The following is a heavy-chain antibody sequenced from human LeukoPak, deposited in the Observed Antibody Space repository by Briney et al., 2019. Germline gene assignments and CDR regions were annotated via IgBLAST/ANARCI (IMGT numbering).Heavy chain of an antibody. CDR3: AKDISPWETRNAFDI. Sequence: GGSLRLSCAASGFTFSSYSMNWVRQAPGKGLEWVSYISSSSSTIYYADSVKGRFTISRDNAKNSLYLQMNSLRAEDTAVYYCAKDISPWETRNAFDIWGQGTMVTVSS. CDR2: ISSSSSTI. CDR1: GFTFSSYS. J-gene: IGHJ3*02. D-gene: IGHD1-26*01. V-gene: IGHV3-48*01.